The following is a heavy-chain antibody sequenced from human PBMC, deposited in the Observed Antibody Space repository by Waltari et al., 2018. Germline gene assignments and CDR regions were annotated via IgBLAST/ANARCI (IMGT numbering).Heavy chain of an antibody. Sequence: LQLQESGPGLVKPSETLSLTCTVPGGSILRSRYYWGWIRQPPGKGLEWIGTIFYRGSTYYNPSLKSRVTISIDTSKNQFSLKLSSVTAADTAVYYCARGRSGRAISAPDYWGQGTLVTVSS. D-gene: IGHD1-26*01. CDR2: IFYRGST. J-gene: IGHJ4*02. CDR3: ARGRSGRAISAPDY. CDR1: GGSILRSRYY. V-gene: IGHV4-39*01.